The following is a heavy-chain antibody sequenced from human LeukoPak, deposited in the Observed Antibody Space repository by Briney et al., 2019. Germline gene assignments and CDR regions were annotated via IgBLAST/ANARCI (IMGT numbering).Heavy chain of an antibody. J-gene: IGHJ4*02. V-gene: IGHV4-34*01. CDR3: ARARFGVVITTQPFDY. CDR1: GASIRSGDYY. Sequence: PSETLSLTCTVSGASIRSGDYYWSWIRQPPGTGLEWIGEINHSGSTNYNPSLKSRVTISVDTSKNQFSLKLSSVTAADTAVYYCARARFGVVITTQPFDYWGQGTLVTVSS. D-gene: IGHD3-3*01. CDR2: INHSGST.